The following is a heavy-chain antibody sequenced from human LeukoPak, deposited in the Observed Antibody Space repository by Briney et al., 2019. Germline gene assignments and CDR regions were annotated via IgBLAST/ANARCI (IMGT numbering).Heavy chain of an antibody. CDR1: GFTFSSYG. CDR2: ISYDGSNK. V-gene: IGHV3-30*18. Sequence: PGRSLRLSCAASGFTFSSYGMHWVRQAPGKGLEWVAVISYDGSNKYYADSVKGRFTISRDNSKNTLYLQMNSLRAEDTAVYYCAKEGRRQWLIPYYFDYWGQGTLVTVSS. CDR3: AKEGRRQWLIPYYFDY. J-gene: IGHJ4*02. D-gene: IGHD6-19*01.